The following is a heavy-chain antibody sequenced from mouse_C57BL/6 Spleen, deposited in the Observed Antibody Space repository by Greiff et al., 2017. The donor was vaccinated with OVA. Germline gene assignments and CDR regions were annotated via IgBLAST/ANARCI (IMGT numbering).Heavy chain of an antibody. CDR2: IYPGNSDT. J-gene: IGHJ2*01. CDR3: TKGTTVVARGDYFDY. CDR1: GYTFTSYW. D-gene: IGHD1-1*01. Sequence: VQLQQSGTVLARPGASVKMSCKTSGYTFTSYWMHWVKQRPGQGLEWIGAIYPGNSDTSYNQKFKGKAKLTAVTSASTAYMELSSLTNEDSAVYYCTKGTTVVARGDYFDYWGQGTTLTGSS. V-gene: IGHV1-5*01.